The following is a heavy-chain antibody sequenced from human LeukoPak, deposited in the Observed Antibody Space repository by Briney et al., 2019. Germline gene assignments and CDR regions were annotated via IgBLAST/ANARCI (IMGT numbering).Heavy chain of an antibody. CDR1: GFTFSDHY. CDR2: ARNKANSYTT. V-gene: IGHV3-72*01. Sequence: GGSLRLSCAASGFTFSDHYMDWVRQAPGKGLSWVGRARNKANSYTTQYAASVKGRFTISRDDSKNSLYLQMNSLKTEDTAVYYCATGGSGAFDIWGQGTMVTVSS. CDR3: ATGGSGAFDI. J-gene: IGHJ3*02. D-gene: IGHD2-15*01.